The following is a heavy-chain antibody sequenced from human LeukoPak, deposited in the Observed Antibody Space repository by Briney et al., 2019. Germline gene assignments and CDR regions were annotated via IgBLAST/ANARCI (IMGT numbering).Heavy chain of an antibody. CDR1: GFTVSSNY. V-gene: IGHV3-53*01. D-gene: IGHD6-6*01. Sequence: PGGSLRLSCATSGFTVSSNYMSWVRQAPGKGLEWVSVIYSGGSTYYADSVKGRFTISRDNSKNTLYLQMNSLRAEDTAVYYCARGPAYSSLPYYFDYWGQRTLVTVSS. CDR3: ARGPAYSSLPYYFDY. CDR2: IYSGGST. J-gene: IGHJ4*02.